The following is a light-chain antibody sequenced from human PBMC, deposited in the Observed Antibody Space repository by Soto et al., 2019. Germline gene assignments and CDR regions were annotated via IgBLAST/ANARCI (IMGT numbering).Light chain of an antibody. Sequence: EIVLTQSPGTLSLSPGESATLSCRASQSVTNNYLAWYQQKPGQAPRLLIADASRRATGIPDRFSGSGSGTEFTLTISRLEPDDFAVYYCQQYARSPLTFGQGTKVEMK. CDR2: DAS. CDR3: QQYARSPLT. V-gene: IGKV3-20*01. J-gene: IGKJ1*01. CDR1: QSVTNNY.